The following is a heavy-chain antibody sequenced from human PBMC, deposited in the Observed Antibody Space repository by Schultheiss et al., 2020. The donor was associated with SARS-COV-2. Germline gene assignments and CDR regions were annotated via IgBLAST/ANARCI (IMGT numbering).Heavy chain of an antibody. CDR3: ARTISLFNYATYYYYYYGMDV. Sequence: GGSLRLSCAASGFTFSSYGMNWVRQAPGKGLEWVSVISDSGGDTYYADSVRGRFTISRDNSKNTVYLQMNALRAEDTAVYYCARTISLFNYATYYYYYYGMDVWGQGTTVTVSS. CDR1: GFTFSSYG. D-gene: IGHD4-11*01. CDR2: ISDSGGDT. V-gene: IGHV3-23*01. J-gene: IGHJ6*02.